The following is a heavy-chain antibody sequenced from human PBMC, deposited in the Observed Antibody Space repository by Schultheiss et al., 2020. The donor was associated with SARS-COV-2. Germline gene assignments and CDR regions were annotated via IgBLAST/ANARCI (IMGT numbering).Heavy chain of an antibody. Sequence: GGSLRLSCTASGFTFDKYGMSWVRQAPGKGLEWVSGLNWNGRSTGYADSVKGRFTISRDNAKNSLYLQMNSLRAEDTALYYCAKQLSYYFDYWGQGTLVTVSS. J-gene: IGHJ4*02. V-gene: IGHV3-20*04. D-gene: IGHD1-1*01. CDR3: AKQLSYYFDY. CDR2: LNWNGRST. CDR1: GFTFDKYG.